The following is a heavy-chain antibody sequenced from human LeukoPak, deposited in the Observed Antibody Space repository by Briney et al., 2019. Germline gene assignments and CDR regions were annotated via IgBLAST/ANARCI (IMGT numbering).Heavy chain of an antibody. CDR1: GFTFSSYW. Sequence: GGSLRLSCAASGFTFSSYWMHWVRQAPGKGLVWISRINSEGSGTSYADSVKGRFTISRDNAKNTLYLQMNSLRAEDTAVYYCARADDGANSWVNYWGQGTLVTVSS. D-gene: IGHD4-23*01. CDR3: ARADDGANSWVNY. CDR2: INSEGSGT. J-gene: IGHJ4*02. V-gene: IGHV3-74*01.